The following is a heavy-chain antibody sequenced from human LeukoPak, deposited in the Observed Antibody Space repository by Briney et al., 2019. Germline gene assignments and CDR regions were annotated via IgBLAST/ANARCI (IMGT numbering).Heavy chain of an antibody. J-gene: IGHJ4*02. V-gene: IGHV3-23*01. CDR3: VREDTPATANY. CDR2: ISGGGDIT. CDR1: GFNFANHA. D-gene: IGHD2-21*02. Sequence: PGGSLRLSCAASGFNFANHAMSRVRQTPGKGLEWVSAISGGGDITYYADSVRGRFTISRDNSKDTLFLQMHSLRPGDTAVYYCVREDTPATANYWGQGTLSPSPQ.